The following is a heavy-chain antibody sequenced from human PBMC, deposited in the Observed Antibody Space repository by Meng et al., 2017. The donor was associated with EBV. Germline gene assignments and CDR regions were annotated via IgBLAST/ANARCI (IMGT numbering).Heavy chain of an antibody. V-gene: IGHV3-23*01. CDR1: GFTFSSSA. Sequence: EVQLLESGGGLVQPGGSLRLSCAASGFTFSSSAMGLVRQAPGKGLEWVSTVSGPGSSTYYADSVKGRFTISRDNSKNTLYLQMNSLRAEDTAVYYCAKTYYYDSSGSYYFDYWGQGTLVTVAS. CDR3: AKTYYYDSSGSYYFDY. J-gene: IGHJ4*02. D-gene: IGHD3-22*01. CDR2: VSGPGSST.